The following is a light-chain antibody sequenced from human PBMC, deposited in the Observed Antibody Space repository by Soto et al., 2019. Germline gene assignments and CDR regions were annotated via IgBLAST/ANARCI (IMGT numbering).Light chain of an antibody. Sequence: EIVLTQSPATLSLSPGERATLSCRASQSVSSYLSWYHQKPGQAPRLLIYDASNRATGIPARFSGSGSGTDFTLTISRLEPEDFAVYYCQQRSIWPLTFGGGTKVDIK. CDR3: QQRSIWPLT. CDR1: QSVSSY. CDR2: DAS. J-gene: IGKJ4*01. V-gene: IGKV3-11*01.